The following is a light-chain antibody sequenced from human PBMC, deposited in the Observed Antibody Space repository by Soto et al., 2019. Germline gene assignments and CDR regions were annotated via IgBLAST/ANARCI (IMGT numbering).Light chain of an antibody. J-gene: IGKJ3*01. Sequence: DIQMTQSPSSLSASVGDRVAITCRSSHSINNYLNWYQQKPGKAPKLLIYSASSLQSGVPSRFSGSGSGTDFTLTISSLQLEDFATYHCQQSYTTPFTFGPGTKVDI. CDR3: QQSYTTPFT. CDR1: HSINNY. V-gene: IGKV1-39*01. CDR2: SAS.